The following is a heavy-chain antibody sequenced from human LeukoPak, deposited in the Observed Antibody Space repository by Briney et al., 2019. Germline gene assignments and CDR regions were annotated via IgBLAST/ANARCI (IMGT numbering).Heavy chain of an antibody. Sequence: PGGSLRLSCAASGFTFSSYSMNWVRQAPGKGLEWVSYISSSSSTVYYADSVKGRFTISRDNAKNSLHLQMNSLRAEDTAVYYCARGRVYYSSSPLWYWGQGTLVTVSS. D-gene: IGHD6-6*01. J-gene: IGHJ4*02. CDR2: ISSSSSTV. CDR1: GFTFSSYS. V-gene: IGHV3-48*01. CDR3: ARGRVYYSSSPLWY.